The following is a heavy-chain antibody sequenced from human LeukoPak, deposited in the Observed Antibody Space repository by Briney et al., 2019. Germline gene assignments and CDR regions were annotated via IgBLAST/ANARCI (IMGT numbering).Heavy chain of an antibody. J-gene: IGHJ4*02. CDR3: AREKSVVPAAIYYFDY. V-gene: IGHV1-2*02. D-gene: IGHD2-2*02. CDR1: GYTFTGYY. CDR2: INPNSGGT. Sequence: ASVKVSCKASGYTFTGYYMHWVRQAPGQGLERMGWINPNSGGTNYAQKFQGRVTMTRDTSISTAYMELSRLRSDDTAVYYCAREKSVVPAAIYYFDYWGQGTLVTVSS.